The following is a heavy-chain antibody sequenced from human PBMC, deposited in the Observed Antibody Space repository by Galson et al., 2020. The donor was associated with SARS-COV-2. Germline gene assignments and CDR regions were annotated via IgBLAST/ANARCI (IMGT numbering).Heavy chain of an antibody. CDR2: IYPGDSDT. CDR1: GYSFTSYW. Sequence: KIGESLKISCKGSGYSFTSYWIGLVRQMPGKGLEWMGIIYPGDSDTRYSPSFQGQVTISADKSISTAYLQWSSLKASDPAMYYCARHRLYGGNSNDAFDIWGQGTMVTVSS. J-gene: IGHJ3*02. D-gene: IGHD2-21*02. CDR3: ARHRLYGGNSNDAFDI. V-gene: IGHV5-51*01.